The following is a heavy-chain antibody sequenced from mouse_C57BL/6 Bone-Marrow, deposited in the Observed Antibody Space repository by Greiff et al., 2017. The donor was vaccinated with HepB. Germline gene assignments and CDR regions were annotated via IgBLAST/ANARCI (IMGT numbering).Heavy chain of an antibody. J-gene: IGHJ4*01. CDR1: GFNIKDDY. Sequence: VQLKESGAELVRPGASVKLSCTASGFNIKDDYMHWVKQRPEQGLEWIGWIDPENGDTEYASKFQGQATITAATSSNTAYLQLSSLTSEDTAVYYCTTIYDGYYGAMDYWGQGTSVTVSS. CDR2: IDPENGDT. CDR3: TTIYDGYYGAMDY. D-gene: IGHD2-3*01. V-gene: IGHV14-4*01.